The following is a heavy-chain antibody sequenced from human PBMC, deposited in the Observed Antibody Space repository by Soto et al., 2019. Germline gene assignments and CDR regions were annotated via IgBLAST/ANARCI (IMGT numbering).Heavy chain of an antibody. Sequence: QVQLVESGGGVVQPGRSLRLSCAASGFTFSSYGMHWVRQAPGKGLEWVAVISYDGSNKYYADSVKGRFTISRDNSKNTLYLQMNSLRAEDTAVYYCAKPRQITSLLPYYFDYWGQGTLVTVSS. J-gene: IGHJ4*02. CDR3: AKPRQITSLLPYYFDY. D-gene: IGHD2-15*01. V-gene: IGHV3-30*18. CDR2: ISYDGSNK. CDR1: GFTFSSYG.